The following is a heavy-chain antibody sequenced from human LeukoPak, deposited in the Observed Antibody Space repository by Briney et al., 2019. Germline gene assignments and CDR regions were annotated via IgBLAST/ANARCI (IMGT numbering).Heavy chain of an antibody. V-gene: IGHV4-34*01. CDR2: INHSGST. Sequence: SETLSLTCAVYGGSFSGYYWSWIRQPPGKGLEWIGEINHSGSTNYNPSLKSRVTISVDTSKNQFSLKLSSVTAADTAVYYCARRRGYYYGSGFLDYWGQGTLVTVSS. J-gene: IGHJ4*02. D-gene: IGHD3-10*01. CDR1: GGSFSGYY. CDR3: ARRRGYYYGSGFLDY.